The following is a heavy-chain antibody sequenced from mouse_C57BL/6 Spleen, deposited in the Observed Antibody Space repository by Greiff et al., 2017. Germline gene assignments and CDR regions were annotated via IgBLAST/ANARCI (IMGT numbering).Heavy chain of an antibody. CDR2: IYPGDGDT. J-gene: IGHJ2*01. CDR3: ANLFYCDY. V-gene: IGHV1-82*01. Sequence: VQLQQSGPELVKPGASVKISCKASGYAFSSSWMNWVKQRPGKGLEWIGRIYPGDGDTNYNGKFKGKATLTADKSSSTAYMQLSSLTSEDSAVYFCANLFYCDYWGQGTTLTVSS. CDR1: GYAFSSSW. D-gene: IGHD5-1*01.